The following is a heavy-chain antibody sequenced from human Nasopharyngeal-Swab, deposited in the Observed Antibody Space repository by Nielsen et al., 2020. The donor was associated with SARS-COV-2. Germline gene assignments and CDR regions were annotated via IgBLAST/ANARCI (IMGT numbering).Heavy chain of an antibody. CDR1: GFTFNDYT. J-gene: IGHJ3*02. D-gene: IGHD3-22*01. CDR3: ARDRGKDSSGFVDAFDI. V-gene: IGHV3-21*01. Sequence: GGSLRLSCAASGFTFNDYTMNWVRQAPGKGLEWVSSISSFSNYIYYADSVKGRFTLSRDNAKNSLYLQMNSLRVEDTAVFYCARDRGKDSSGFVDAFDIWGQGTMVTVSS. CDR2: ISSFSNYI.